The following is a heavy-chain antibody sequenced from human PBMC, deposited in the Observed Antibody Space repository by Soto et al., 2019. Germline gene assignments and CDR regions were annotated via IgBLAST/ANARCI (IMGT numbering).Heavy chain of an antibody. CDR1: GYTFTSYG. Sequence: GASVKVSCKASGYTFTSYGISWVRQAPGQGLEWMGGIIPIFGTANYAQKFQGRVTITADESTSTAYMELSSLRSEDTAVYYCASNVDTAMAPSGYWGQGTLVTVSS. CDR2: IIPIFGTA. D-gene: IGHD5-18*01. V-gene: IGHV1-69*13. J-gene: IGHJ4*02. CDR3: ASNVDTAMAPSGY.